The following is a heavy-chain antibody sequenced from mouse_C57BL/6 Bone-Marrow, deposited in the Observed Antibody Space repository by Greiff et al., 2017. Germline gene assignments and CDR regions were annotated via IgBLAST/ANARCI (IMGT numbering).Heavy chain of an antibody. J-gene: IGHJ4*01. CDR2: IRLKSDNYAT. V-gene: IGHV6-3*01. CDR1: GFTFSNYW. Sequence: EVMLVESGGGLVQPGGSMKLSCVASGFTFSNYWMNWVRQSPEKGLEWVAQIRLKSDNYATHYAESVKGRFTISRDDSKSSVYLQMNNLMAEDTGIYYCTTVSYYAMDYWGQGTSVTVSS. D-gene: IGHD6-2*01. CDR3: TTVSYYAMDY.